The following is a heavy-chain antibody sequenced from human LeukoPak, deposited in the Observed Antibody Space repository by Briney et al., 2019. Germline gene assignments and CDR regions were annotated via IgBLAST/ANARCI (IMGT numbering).Heavy chain of an antibody. D-gene: IGHD2-2*01. V-gene: IGHV3-33*01. CDR1: GFTFSSYG. CDR3: ARDREDIVVVPAANHYYGMDV. Sequence: PGGSLRLSCAASGFTFSSYGMHWVRQAPGKGLEWEAVIRYDGSNKYYADSVKGRFTISRDNSKNTLYLQMNSLRAEDTAVYYCARDREDIVVVPAANHYYGMDVWGQGTTVTVSS. J-gene: IGHJ6*02. CDR2: IRYDGSNK.